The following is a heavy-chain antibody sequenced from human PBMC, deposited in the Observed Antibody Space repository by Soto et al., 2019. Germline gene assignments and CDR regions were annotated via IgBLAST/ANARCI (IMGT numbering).Heavy chain of an antibody. Sequence: GGSLRLSCAASGFTFSSYSMNWVRQAPGKGLEWVSSISSSSSYIYYADSVKGRFTISRDNAKNSLYLQMNSLRAEDTAVYCCARDQGYCSGGSCFDAFDIWGQGTMVTVSS. D-gene: IGHD2-15*01. V-gene: IGHV3-21*01. CDR3: ARDQGYCSGGSCFDAFDI. J-gene: IGHJ3*02. CDR2: ISSSSSYI. CDR1: GFTFSSYS.